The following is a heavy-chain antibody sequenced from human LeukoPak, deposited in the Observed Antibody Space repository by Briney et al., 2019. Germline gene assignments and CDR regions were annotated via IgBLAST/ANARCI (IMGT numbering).Heavy chain of an antibody. Sequence: SETLSLTCTVSGGSISSHYWSWIRQPPGKGLEWIGYFYYSGSTNYNPSLKSRVTISVDTSKNQFSLKLSSVTAADTAVYYCAGDRVDATIVCYYYYYLDVWGKGTTVTVSS. CDR3: AGDRVDATIVCYYYYYLDV. CDR2: FYYSGST. J-gene: IGHJ6*03. CDR1: GGSISSHY. V-gene: IGHV4-59*11. D-gene: IGHD5-18*01.